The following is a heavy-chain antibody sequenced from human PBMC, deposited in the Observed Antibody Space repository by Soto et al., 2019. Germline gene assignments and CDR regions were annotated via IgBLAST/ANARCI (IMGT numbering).Heavy chain of an antibody. CDR2: IIPILGIA. CDR3: ARDLPQSIAAQVGYYYYMDV. J-gene: IGHJ6*03. D-gene: IGHD6-6*01. Sequence: GASVKVSCKASGGTFSSYTISWVRQAPGQGLEWMGRIIPILGIANYAQKFQGRVTITADKSTSTAYMELSSLRSEDTAVYYCARDLPQSIAAQVGYYYYMDVWGKGTTVTVSS. CDR1: GGTFSSYT. V-gene: IGHV1-69*04.